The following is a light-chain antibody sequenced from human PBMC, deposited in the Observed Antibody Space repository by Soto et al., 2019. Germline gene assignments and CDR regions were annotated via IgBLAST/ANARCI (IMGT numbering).Light chain of an antibody. CDR3: QQYANSPRT. V-gene: IGKV3-20*01. Sequence: EVGLTQSPGTRSLSAGERVTLSCMSSQSITSSYLAWYQQKPGQAPRLLIHGASSRATGIPDRFSGSGSGTDFTLTITRLEPEDSAVYFCQQYANSPRTFGQGTKVDIK. CDR1: QSITSSY. J-gene: IGKJ1*01. CDR2: GAS.